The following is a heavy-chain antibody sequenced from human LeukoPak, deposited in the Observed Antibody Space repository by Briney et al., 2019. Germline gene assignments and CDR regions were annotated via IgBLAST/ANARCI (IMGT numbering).Heavy chain of an antibody. Sequence: GASVKVSCKASGYTFTGYYMHWVRQAPGQGLEWMGWINPNSGGTNYAQKFQGRVTMTRDTSISTAYMELSRLRSDDTAVYYCARVRGIAAAGRTHYYGMDVWGQGTTVTVSS. D-gene: IGHD6-13*01. J-gene: IGHJ6*02. CDR1: GYTFTGYY. CDR3: ARVRGIAAAGRTHYYGMDV. CDR2: INPNSGGT. V-gene: IGHV1-2*02.